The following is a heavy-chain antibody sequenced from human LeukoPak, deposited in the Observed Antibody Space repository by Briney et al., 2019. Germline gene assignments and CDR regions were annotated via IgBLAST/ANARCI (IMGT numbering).Heavy chain of an antibody. Sequence: GGSLRLSCAASGFTFSSYGMTWVRQAPGKGLEWVANIIQDGSAKYYVDSVKGRFTISRDNAKNSLYLQMNSLRAEDTAVYYCARDGGRKEDYWGQGTLVTVSS. CDR2: IIQDGSAK. V-gene: IGHV3-7*01. CDR3: ARDGGRKEDY. CDR1: GFTFSSYG. J-gene: IGHJ4*02.